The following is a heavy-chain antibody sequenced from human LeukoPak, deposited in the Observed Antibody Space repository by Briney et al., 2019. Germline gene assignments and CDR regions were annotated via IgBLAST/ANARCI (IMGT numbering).Heavy chain of an antibody. D-gene: IGHD6-19*01. Sequence: PGGSLRLSCAPSGFTVSSTYMSWVRKAPGKGLEWVSVIYDGGNTNYADSVKGRFTISRDNSKNTLFLQMNSLRAEDTAVYYCAGATKWLAYDYWGPGTQVTVSS. CDR1: GFTVSSTY. V-gene: IGHV3-53*01. CDR2: IYDGGNT. CDR3: AGATKWLAYDY. J-gene: IGHJ4*02.